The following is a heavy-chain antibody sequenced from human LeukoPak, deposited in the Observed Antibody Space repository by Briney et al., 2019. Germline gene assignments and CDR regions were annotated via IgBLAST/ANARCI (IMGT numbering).Heavy chain of an antibody. CDR2: IYYSGST. Sequence: SETLSLTCTVSGGSISSYYWSWIRQPPGKGLEWIGYIYYSGSTNYNPSLKSRVTISVDTSKNQFSLKLSSVTAADTAVYYCARVGGYCSSTSCRYYYYYYMDVWGKGTTVTISS. V-gene: IGHV4-59*01. D-gene: IGHD2-2*01. CDR3: ARVGGYCSSTSCRYYYYYYMDV. CDR1: GGSISSYY. J-gene: IGHJ6*03.